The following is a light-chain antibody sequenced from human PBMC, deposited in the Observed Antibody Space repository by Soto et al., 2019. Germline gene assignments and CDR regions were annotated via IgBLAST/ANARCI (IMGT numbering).Light chain of an antibody. Sequence: EIVLTQSPATLSLSPGERATLSCRASQSVSNYLAWYQQKPGQAPRLLIYDASNRASGIPARFSGSGSGTDFTLTISSLDPEDFAVYYCQQRSKWPQVNFGGGPKVHI. CDR2: DAS. CDR3: QQRSKWPQVN. CDR1: QSVSNY. V-gene: IGKV3-11*01. J-gene: IGKJ4*01.